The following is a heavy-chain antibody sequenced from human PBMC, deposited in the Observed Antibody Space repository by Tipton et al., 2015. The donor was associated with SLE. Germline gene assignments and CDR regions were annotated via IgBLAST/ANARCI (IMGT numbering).Heavy chain of an antibody. CDR2: IYTSGST. D-gene: IGHD1-26*01. Sequence: TLSLTCTVSGGSISSGSYYWSWLRQPAGKGLEWIGYIYTSGSTNYNPSLKSRVTISVDTSKNQFSLKLSSVTAADTAVYYCAREGSGNYWINWFDPWGQGTRVTVSS. CDR1: GGSISSGSYY. J-gene: IGHJ5*02. V-gene: IGHV4-61*09. CDR3: AREGSGNYWINWFDP.